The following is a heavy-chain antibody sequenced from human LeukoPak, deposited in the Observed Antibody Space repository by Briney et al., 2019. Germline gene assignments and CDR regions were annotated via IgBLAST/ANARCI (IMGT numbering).Heavy chain of an antibody. J-gene: IGHJ2*01. CDR2: ISYDGSDK. V-gene: IGHV3-30*04. D-gene: IGHD1-26*01. Sequence: PGRSLRLSCAASGFTFSSYALHWVRQAPGKGLDWVAVISYDGSDKYYADSVKGRFTISRDNSKNALYLQMNSLRAEDTAVYYCAKGNWGERLDWYFDLWGRGTLVTVSS. CDR1: GFTFSSYA. CDR3: AKGNWGERLDWYFDL.